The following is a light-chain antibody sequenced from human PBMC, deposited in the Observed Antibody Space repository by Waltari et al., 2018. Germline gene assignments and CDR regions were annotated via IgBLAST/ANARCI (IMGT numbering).Light chain of an antibody. Sequence: VVMIQSPLSLTVTLGQPASISCRSSQGLIHRDGNTYLNWFQQRPGQSPRRLIYKVFNRESGVPDRFSGSGSGTDFTLKISRVEAEDVGFYYCMQSTQWPRTFGQGTKVQIK. V-gene: IGKV2-30*02. CDR1: QGLIHRDGNTY. J-gene: IGKJ1*01. CDR2: KVF. CDR3: MQSTQWPRT.